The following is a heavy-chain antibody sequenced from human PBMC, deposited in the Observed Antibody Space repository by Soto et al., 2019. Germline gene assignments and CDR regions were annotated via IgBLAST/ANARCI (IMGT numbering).Heavy chain of an antibody. CDR1: GGSFSTYY. Sequence: SETLSLTCTVSGGSFSTYYWSWIRQPPGKGLEWIGYIFYGGSSNFNPSLKSRATISVDTSKNQFSLKLSSLTAADAAVYYCATGGLLRYYYYYMDVWGKGTTVTVSS. CDR3: ATGGLLRYYYYYMDV. J-gene: IGHJ6*03. V-gene: IGHV4-59*08. CDR2: IFYGGSS. D-gene: IGHD1-26*01.